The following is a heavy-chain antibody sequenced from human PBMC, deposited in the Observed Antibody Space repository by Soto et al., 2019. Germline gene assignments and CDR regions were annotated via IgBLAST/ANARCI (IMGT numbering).Heavy chain of an antibody. CDR1: GYTFSTSG. J-gene: IGHJ5*02. V-gene: IGHV1-3*01. D-gene: IGHD2-2*01. Sequence: ASVKLSCKASGYTFSTSGMHWVRQAPGQGLEWVGWINGVNGNTKYSQKFQDRVTITRDSSASTAYMELSGLTSEDTGVFYCARAPRLTQLSAWGQGTLVTVSS. CDR2: INGVNGNT. CDR3: ARAPRLTQLSA.